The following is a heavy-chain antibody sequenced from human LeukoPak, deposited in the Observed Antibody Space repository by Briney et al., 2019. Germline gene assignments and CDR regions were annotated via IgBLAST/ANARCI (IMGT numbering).Heavy chain of an antibody. CDR1: GGSISSGDYY. V-gene: IGHV4-30-4*01. Sequence: SETLSLTCTVSGGSISSGDYYWSWIRQPPGKGLEWIGYIYYSGSTYYNPFLKSRVTISVDTSKNQFSLKLSSVTAADTAVYYCARGVLLWFGELFDYWGQGTLVTVSS. J-gene: IGHJ4*02. CDR3: ARGVLLWFGELFDY. CDR2: IYYSGST. D-gene: IGHD3-10*01.